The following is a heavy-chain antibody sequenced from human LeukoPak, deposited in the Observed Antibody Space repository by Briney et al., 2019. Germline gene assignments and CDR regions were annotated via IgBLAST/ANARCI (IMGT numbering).Heavy chain of an antibody. CDR3: ARGNVGAAVYYYYGMDV. V-gene: IGHV3-53*01. D-gene: IGHD2-15*01. CDR2: IYSDGTT. J-gene: IGHJ6*02. Sequence: GGSLRLSCVASGFTFSSYSMNWVRQAPGKGLEWVSVIYSDGTTYYADSVKGRFTISRDHSKNTLYLQMNSLRAEDTAVYYCARGNVGAAVYYYYGMDVWGQGTTLTVSS. CDR1: GFTFSSYS.